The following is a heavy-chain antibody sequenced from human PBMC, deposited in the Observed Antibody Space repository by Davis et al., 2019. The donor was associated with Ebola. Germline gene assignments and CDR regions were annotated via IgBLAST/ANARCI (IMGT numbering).Heavy chain of an antibody. CDR2: IDDSSTYI. V-gene: IGHV3-21*01. J-gene: IGHJ4*02. CDR1: GFIFSTYS. D-gene: IGHD6-19*01. CDR3: ARGGASGWYPY. Sequence: PGGSLRLSCAASGFIFSTYSMNWVRQAPGKGLEWVSSIDDSSTYIYYADSVKGRFTISRDNAKCSLYLRLNSLRAEDTGIYFCARGGASGWYPYWGQGALVTVSS.